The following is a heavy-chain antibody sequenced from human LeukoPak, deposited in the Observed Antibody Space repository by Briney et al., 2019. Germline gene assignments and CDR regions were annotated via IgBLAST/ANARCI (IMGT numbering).Heavy chain of an antibody. J-gene: IGHJ4*02. CDR2: SYPGDSDV. Sequence: RGESLQISCQGSGSPFTSYWIGWVRPVPGKGLKWMGISYPGDSDVRNRPSFQGQVPISADKSISTAYLQWSSLKASDTAMYYCARRRDLYSGSYYPFDYWGQGTLVTVSS. CDR1: GSPFTSYW. V-gene: IGHV5-51*01. D-gene: IGHD1-26*01. CDR3: ARRRDLYSGSYYPFDY.